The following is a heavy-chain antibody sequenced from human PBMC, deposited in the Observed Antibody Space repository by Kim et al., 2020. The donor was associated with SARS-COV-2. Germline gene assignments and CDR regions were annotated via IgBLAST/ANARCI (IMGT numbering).Heavy chain of an antibody. CDR3: ARTYSGSSPVVDL. V-gene: IGHV1-69*01. Sequence: YAQKFQGRVTITADESTSTAYMELSSLRSEDTAVYYCARTYSGSSPVVDLWGRGTLVTVSS. J-gene: IGHJ2*01. D-gene: IGHD5-12*01.